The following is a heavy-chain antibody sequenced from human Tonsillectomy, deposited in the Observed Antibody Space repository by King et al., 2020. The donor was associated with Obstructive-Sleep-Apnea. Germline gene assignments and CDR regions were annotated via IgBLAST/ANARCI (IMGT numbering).Heavy chain of an antibody. J-gene: IGHJ4*02. D-gene: IGHD2-15*01. CDR3: ETRLIYCSSSGIFDY. CDR2: VTASGAAT. V-gene: IGHV3-23*04. CDR1: GFSFSSFA. Sequence: VQLVESGGGLVQPGGSLRLSCAASGFSFSSFAMTWVRQAPGKGLEWVSAVTASGAATYYVDSVKGRFTISRDNSKSTLYLQMNSLRAEDTAVYYWETRLIYCSSSGIFDYWGQGPLVTVPS.